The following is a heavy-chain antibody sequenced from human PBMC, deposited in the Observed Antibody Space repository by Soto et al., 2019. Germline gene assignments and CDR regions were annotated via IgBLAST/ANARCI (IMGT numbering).Heavy chain of an antibody. CDR1: GFTFSRYG. D-gene: IGHD5-12*01. CDR3: ARDIEFVDIVSTIVPHYSFSAMDV. Sequence: VQVVESGGGVVQAGRSLRLSCEVSGFTFSRYGMHWVRQAPGKGLEWVASIWYDGSNKNYGDSVKGRFTVSRDDLKNTVYLQMKSLRVEDTAVYYCARDIEFVDIVSTIVPHYSFSAMDVWGQGTTVTVSS. V-gene: IGHV3-33*01. CDR2: IWYDGSNK. J-gene: IGHJ6*02.